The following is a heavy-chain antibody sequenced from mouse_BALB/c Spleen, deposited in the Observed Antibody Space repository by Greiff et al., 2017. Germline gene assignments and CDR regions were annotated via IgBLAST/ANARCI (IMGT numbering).Heavy chain of an antibody. CDR1: GYTFTDYY. J-gene: IGHJ2*01. CDR2: IYPGSGNT. Sequence: QVQLQQSGAELARPGASVKLSCKASGYTFTDYYINWVKQRTGQGLEWIGEIYPGSGNTYYNEKFKGKATLTADKSSSTAYMQLSSLTSEDSAVYFCARSVYGNFDYWGQGTTLTVSS. D-gene: IGHD2-1*01. CDR3: ARSVYGNFDY. V-gene: IGHV1-77*01.